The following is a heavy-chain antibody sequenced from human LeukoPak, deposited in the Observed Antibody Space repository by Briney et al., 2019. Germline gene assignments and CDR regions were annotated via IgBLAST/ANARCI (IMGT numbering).Heavy chain of an antibody. D-gene: IGHD2-15*01. V-gene: IGHV3-48*03. CDR2: ISSSGSSI. CDR3: ARQISRYCSGGSCYSGWKFYFDY. Sequence: GGSLRLSCAASGFTFSSYEMNWVRQAPGKGLEWVSYISSSGSSIHYADSVKGRFTISRDNAKNSLYLQMNSLRAEDTAVYHCARQISRYCSGGSCYSGWKFYFDYWGQGTPVTVSS. CDR1: GFTFSSYE. J-gene: IGHJ4*02.